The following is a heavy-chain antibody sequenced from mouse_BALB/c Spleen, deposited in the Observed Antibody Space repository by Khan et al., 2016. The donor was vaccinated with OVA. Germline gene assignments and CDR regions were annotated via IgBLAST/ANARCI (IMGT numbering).Heavy chain of an antibody. CDR1: GYTFTTYW. Sequence: QVQLQQPGAELAKPGASVKMSCKASGYTFTTYWMHWVKQRPGQGLEWIGYINPTSGYTDYNDTFKDRATLSADKSYSTAYMQLNSLTSEDSAVYYCTRDRIDYWGQGTTLTVSS. J-gene: IGHJ2*01. V-gene: IGHV1-7*01. CDR3: TRDRIDY. CDR2: INPTSGYT.